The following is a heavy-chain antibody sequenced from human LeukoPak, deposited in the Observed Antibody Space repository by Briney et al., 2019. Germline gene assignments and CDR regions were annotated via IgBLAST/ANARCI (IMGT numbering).Heavy chain of an antibody. D-gene: IGHD5-18*01. V-gene: IGHV3-30*18. CDR1: GFTFSSYG. CDR3: AKDCGYSYGYGVADNWFDP. J-gene: IGHJ5*02. Sequence: GRSLGLSCAASGFTFSSYGMHWVRQAPGKGLEWVAVISYDGSNKYYADSVKGRFTISRDNSKNTLYLQMNSLRAEDTAVYYCAKDCGYSYGYGVADNWFDPWGQGTLVTVSS. CDR2: ISYDGSNK.